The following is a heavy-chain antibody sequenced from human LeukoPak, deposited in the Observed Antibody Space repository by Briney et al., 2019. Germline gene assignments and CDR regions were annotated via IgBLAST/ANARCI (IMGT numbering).Heavy chain of an antibody. V-gene: IGHV4-59*01. CDR2: IYYSGST. J-gene: IGHJ4*02. D-gene: IGHD4-17*01. Sequence: SETLSLTCTVSGGSISSYYWSWIRQPPGKGLEWIGYIYYSGSTNYNSSFKSRVTISIDTSKNQFSLKLSSVTAADTAVYYCARVDYGDYVVNYWGQGTLVTVSP. CDR3: ARVDYGDYVVNY. CDR1: GGSISSYY.